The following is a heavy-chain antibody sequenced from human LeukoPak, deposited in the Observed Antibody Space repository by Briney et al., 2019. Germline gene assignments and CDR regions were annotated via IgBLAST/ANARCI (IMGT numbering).Heavy chain of an antibody. CDR3: ARDRGYRDY. Sequence: PSETLSLTCTVSGGSISSYYWSWIRQPPGKGLEWIGYFYYRGSTNYNPSLKSRVTISLDTSKNQFSLRLRSVTAADTAVYYCARDRGYRDYWGQGTLVTVSS. V-gene: IGHV4-59*12. J-gene: IGHJ4*02. CDR2: FYYRGST. CDR1: GGSISSYY. D-gene: IGHD3-16*02.